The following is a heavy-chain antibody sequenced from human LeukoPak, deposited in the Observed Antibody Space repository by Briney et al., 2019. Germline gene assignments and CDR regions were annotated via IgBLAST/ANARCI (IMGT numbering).Heavy chain of an antibody. CDR2: INHSGST. CDR1: GGSISGYY. J-gene: IGHJ4*02. Sequence: SETLSLTCTVSGGSISGYYWSWIRQPPGKGLEWIGEINHSGSTNYNPSLKSRVTISVDTSKNQFSLKLSSVTAADTAVYYCARGSYYDFWSGYPQPMYYFDYWGQGTLVTVSS. V-gene: IGHV4-34*01. CDR3: ARGSYYDFWSGYPQPMYYFDY. D-gene: IGHD3-3*01.